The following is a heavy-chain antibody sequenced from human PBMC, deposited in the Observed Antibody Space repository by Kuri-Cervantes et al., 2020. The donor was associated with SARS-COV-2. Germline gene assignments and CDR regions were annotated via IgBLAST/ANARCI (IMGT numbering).Heavy chain of an antibody. V-gene: IGHV4-59*08. CDR1: GGSISSYY. CDR2: IYYSGST. Sequence: GSLRLSCTVSGGSISSYYWSWIRQPPGKGLEWIGYIYYSGSTNYNPSLKSRVTISVDTSKNQFSLKLSSVTAADTAVYYCARHSKVLRFLEWLLDWGQGTLVTVSS. J-gene: IGHJ4*02. CDR3: ARHSKVLRFLEWLLD. D-gene: IGHD3-3*01.